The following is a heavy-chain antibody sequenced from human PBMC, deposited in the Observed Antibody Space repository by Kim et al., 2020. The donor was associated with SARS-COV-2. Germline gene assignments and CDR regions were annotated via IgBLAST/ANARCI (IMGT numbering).Heavy chain of an antibody. Sequence: GGSLRLSCAASGFTFSSYSMNWVRQAPGKGLEWVSYISSSSSTIYYADSVKGRFTISRDNAKNSLYLQMNSLRDEDTAVYYCARDKNRWVGATSFFDYWGQGTLVTVSS. D-gene: IGHD1-26*01. CDR1: GFTFSSYS. CDR2: ISSSSSTI. CDR3: ARDKNRWVGATSFFDY. V-gene: IGHV3-48*02. J-gene: IGHJ4*02.